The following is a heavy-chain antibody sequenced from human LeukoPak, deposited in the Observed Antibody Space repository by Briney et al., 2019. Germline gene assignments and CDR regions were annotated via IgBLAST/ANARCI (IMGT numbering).Heavy chain of an antibody. J-gene: IGHJ3*02. D-gene: IGHD3-3*01. V-gene: IGHV1-2*02. Sequence: ASVKVSCKASGYTFTGYYMHWVRQAPGQGLEWMGWINPNSGGTNYAQKFQGRVTMTRDTSISTAYMELSRLRSDDTAVYYCARDRGYYDFWSGYYGEGAFDIWGQGTMVTVSS. CDR3: ARDRGYYDFWSGYYGEGAFDI. CDR2: INPNSGGT. CDR1: GYTFTGYY.